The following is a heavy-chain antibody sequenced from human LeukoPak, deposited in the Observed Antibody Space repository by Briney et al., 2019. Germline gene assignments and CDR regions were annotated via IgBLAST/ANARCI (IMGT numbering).Heavy chain of an antibody. Sequence: GGTLRLSCAASGFTFSRHGMNWVRQAPGKGLEWVSGISPNGVITYYADSVKGRFTISRDNSKNTLYLQMNSLRADDTAMYYRARGSYSSSSKTFDYWGQGTLVTVSS. CDR1: GFTFSRHG. CDR2: ISPNGVIT. V-gene: IGHV3-23*01. CDR3: ARGSYSSSSKTFDY. D-gene: IGHD6-13*01. J-gene: IGHJ4*02.